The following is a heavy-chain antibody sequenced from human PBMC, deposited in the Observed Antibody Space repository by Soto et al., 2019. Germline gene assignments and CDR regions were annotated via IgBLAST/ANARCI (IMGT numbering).Heavy chain of an antibody. CDR3: ARYGITMTFFDY. V-gene: IGHV3-11*01. CDR1: GFTFSDYY. CDR2: ISSSGSTI. J-gene: IGHJ4*02. Sequence: PGGSLRLSCAASGFTFSDYYMSWIRQAPGKGLEWVSYISSSGSTIYYADSVKGRFTISRDNAKNSXXXXXXXXXAEDTAVYYCARYGITMTFFDYWGQGTLVTVSS. D-gene: IGHD3-22*01.